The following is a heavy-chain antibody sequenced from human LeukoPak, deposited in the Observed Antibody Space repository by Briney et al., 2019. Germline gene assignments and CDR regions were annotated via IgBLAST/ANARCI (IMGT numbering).Heavy chain of an antibody. J-gene: IGHJ5*02. CDR2: INHSGST. V-gene: IGHV4-34*01. CDR1: GGSISSYY. Sequence: SETLTLTCTVSGGSISSYYWSWIRQPPGKGLEWIGEINHSGSTNYNPSLKSRVTISVDTSKNQFSLKLSPVTAADTAVYYCARGYSGSSYNWFDPWGQGTLVTVSS. CDR3: ARGYSGSSYNWFDP. D-gene: IGHD1-26*01.